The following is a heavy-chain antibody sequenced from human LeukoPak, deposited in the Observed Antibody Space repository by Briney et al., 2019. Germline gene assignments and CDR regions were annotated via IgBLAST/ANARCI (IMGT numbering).Heavy chain of an antibody. Sequence: PSETLSLTCTVSGGSISNYYWSWIRQPPGKGLEWIGYIYYSGSTNYNPSLKSRVTISEDTSKNQFSLKLSSVTAADTAVYYCARKRSYCGGDCPNFDYWGQGTLVTVSS. J-gene: IGHJ4*02. CDR2: IYYSGST. D-gene: IGHD2-21*02. CDR1: GGSISNYY. CDR3: ARKRSYCGGDCPNFDY. V-gene: IGHV4-59*01.